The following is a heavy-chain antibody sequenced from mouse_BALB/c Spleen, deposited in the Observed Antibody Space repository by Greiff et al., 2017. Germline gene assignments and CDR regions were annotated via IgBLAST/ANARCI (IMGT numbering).Heavy chain of an antibody. Sequence: QVQLQQSGAELARPGASVKLSCKASGYTFTSYWMQWVKQRPGQGLEWIGAIYPGDGDTRYTQKFKGKATLTADKSSSTAYMQLSSLASEDSAVYYCARRFITTVVGDYYFDDWGQGTTLTVSS. CDR1: GYTFTSYW. CDR3: ARRFITTVVGDYYFDD. D-gene: IGHD1-1*01. CDR2: IYPGDGDT. V-gene: IGHV1-87*01. J-gene: IGHJ2*01.